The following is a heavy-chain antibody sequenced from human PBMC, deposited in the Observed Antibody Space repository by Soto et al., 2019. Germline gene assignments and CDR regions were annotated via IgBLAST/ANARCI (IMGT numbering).Heavy chain of an antibody. J-gene: IGHJ4*02. V-gene: IGHV4-59*01. CDR2: IYYSGST. Sequence: SETLSLTCTVSGGSISSYYWSWIRQPPGKGLEWIGYIYYSGSTNYNPSLKSRVTISVDTSKNQFSLKLSSVTAADTAVYYCAAGESRFGELLWYYFDYWGQGTLVTVS. CDR1: GGSISSYY. D-gene: IGHD3-10*01. CDR3: AAGESRFGELLWYYFDY.